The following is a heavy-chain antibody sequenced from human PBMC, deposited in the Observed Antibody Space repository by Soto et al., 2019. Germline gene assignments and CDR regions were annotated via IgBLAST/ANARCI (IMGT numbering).Heavy chain of an antibody. V-gene: IGHV4-59*01. CDR3: ARYWGDIAVAASYYFDY. CDR2: IYYSGST. D-gene: IGHD6-19*01. Sequence: SETLSLTCTVSGGSISSYYWSWIRQPPGKGLEWIGYIYYSGSTNYNPSLKSRVTISVDTSKNQFSLKLSSVTAADTAVYYCARYWGDIAVAASYYFDYWGQGTLVTVSS. CDR1: GGSISSYY. J-gene: IGHJ4*02.